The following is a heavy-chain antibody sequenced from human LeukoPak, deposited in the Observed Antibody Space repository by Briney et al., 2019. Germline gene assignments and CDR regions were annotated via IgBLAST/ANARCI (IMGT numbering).Heavy chain of an antibody. D-gene: IGHD3-22*01. CDR3: ATPAGGYSSYYFAY. J-gene: IGHJ4*02. CDR2: MSYDGSNK. CDR1: GFTFSSYA. V-gene: IGHV3-30*04. Sequence: GALRLSWAASGFTFSSYAMHWVRQAPGKGLEWVAVMSYDGSNKYYADSVKGRFTISRDNSKNTLYLQMNSLRAEDTDVYYCATPAGGYSSYYFAYWGQGTLVTVSS.